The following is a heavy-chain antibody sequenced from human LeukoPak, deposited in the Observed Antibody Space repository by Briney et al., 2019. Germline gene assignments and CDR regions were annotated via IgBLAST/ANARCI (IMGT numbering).Heavy chain of an antibody. CDR1: GFTFSSHA. CDR3: ARSAGDPHAFDV. D-gene: IGHD4-17*01. J-gene: IGHJ3*01. CDR2: ISYDGRNK. V-gene: IGHV3-30*04. Sequence: GRSLRLSCAASGFTFSSHAMPWVRQVPGKGLEWVAVISYDGRNKDYADSMKARFTISRDNSKNTLYLQMNSLRAEDTAVFYCARSAGDPHAFDVWGQGTMVTVSS.